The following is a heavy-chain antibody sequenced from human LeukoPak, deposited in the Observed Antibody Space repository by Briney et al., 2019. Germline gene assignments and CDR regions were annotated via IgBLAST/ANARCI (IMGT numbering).Heavy chain of an antibody. D-gene: IGHD3-10*01. CDR1: GFTFSSYA. J-gene: IGHJ4*02. V-gene: IGHV3-23*01. Sequence: GASLRLSCAASGFTFSSYAMSWVRQAPGKVLEWVSAISGSGGSTYYADSVKGRFTISRDNSKNTLYLQMNSLRAEDTAVYCCAKGCPIGFGCPFDYWGQGTLVTVPS. CDR3: AKGCPIGFGCPFDY. CDR2: ISGSGGST.